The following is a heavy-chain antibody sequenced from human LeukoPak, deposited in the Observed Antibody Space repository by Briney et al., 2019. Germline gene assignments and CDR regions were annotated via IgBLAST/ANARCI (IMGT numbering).Heavy chain of an antibody. V-gene: IGHV3-48*03. D-gene: IGHD2-15*01. CDR2: ISSSGSTI. CDR3: ARAATSGGYYYYYYMDV. CDR1: GFPFSSFS. J-gene: IGHJ6*03. Sequence: GGSLRLSCAGSGFTSGFPFSSFSMHWVRQAPGKGLEWVSYISSSGSTIYYADSVKGRFTISRDNAKNSLYLQMNSLGAEDTAVYYCARAATSGGYYYYYYMDVWGKGTTVTVSS.